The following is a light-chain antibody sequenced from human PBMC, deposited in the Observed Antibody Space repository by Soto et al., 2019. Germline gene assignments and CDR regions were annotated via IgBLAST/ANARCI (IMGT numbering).Light chain of an antibody. CDR2: DAS. Sequence: IVLTQSPDTLSLSPGEGATLSCRASHSVSGRYLAWYQQKPGQAPRLLIYDASSRATGIPDRFSGSGSGTDFTLPISSLEPEDSAVYYCQQYGSSPLLTFGGGTKVEIK. V-gene: IGKV3-20*01. CDR1: HSVSGRY. CDR3: QQYGSSPLLT. J-gene: IGKJ4*01.